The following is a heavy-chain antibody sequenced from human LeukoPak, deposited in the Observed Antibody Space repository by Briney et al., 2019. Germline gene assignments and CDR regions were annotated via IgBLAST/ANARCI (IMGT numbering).Heavy chain of an antibody. J-gene: IGHJ4*02. Sequence: SETLSLTCTVSGGSISSYYWSWIRQPPGKGLEWLGYIYYSGSTNYNPSLKSRVTISVDTSKNQFSLKLSSVTAADTAVYYCARGGEYYDFWSGWRYSYYFDYWGQGTLVTVSS. CDR3: ARGGEYYDFWSGWRYSYYFDY. CDR2: IYYSGST. D-gene: IGHD3-3*01. V-gene: IGHV4-59*01. CDR1: GGSISSYY.